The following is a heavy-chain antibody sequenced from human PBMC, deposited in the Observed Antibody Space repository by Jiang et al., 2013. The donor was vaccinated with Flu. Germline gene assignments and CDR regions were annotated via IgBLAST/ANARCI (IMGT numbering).Heavy chain of an antibody. CDR2: IYHSGST. D-gene: IGHD3-22*01. Sequence: SLTCTVSGYSISSGYYWGWIRQPPGKGLEWIGSIYHSGSTYYNPSLKSRVTISVDTSKNQFSLKLSSVTAADTAVYYCARVSSGYNYWGQGTLVTVSS. CDR3: ARVSSGYNY. CDR1: GYSISSGYY. V-gene: IGHV4-38-2*02. J-gene: IGHJ4*02.